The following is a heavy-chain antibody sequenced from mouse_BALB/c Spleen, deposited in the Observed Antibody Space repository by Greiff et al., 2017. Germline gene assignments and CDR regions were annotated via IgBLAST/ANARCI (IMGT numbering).Heavy chain of an antibody. CDR1: GDSITSGY. Sequence: EVQRVESGPSLVKPSQTLSLTCSVTGDSITSGYWNWIRKFPGNKLEYMGYISYSGSTYYNPSLKSRISITRDTSKNQYYLQLNSVTTEDTATYYCARYGSSRGYFDVWGAGTTVTVSS. CDR2: ISYSGST. CDR3: ARYGSSRGYFDV. J-gene: IGHJ1*01. V-gene: IGHV3-8*02. D-gene: IGHD1-1*01.